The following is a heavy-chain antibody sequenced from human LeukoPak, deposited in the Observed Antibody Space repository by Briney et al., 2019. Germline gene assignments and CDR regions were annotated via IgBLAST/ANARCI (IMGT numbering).Heavy chain of an antibody. CDR1: GYSITSGYY. V-gene: IGHV4-38-2*02. Sequence: PSETLSLTCAVSGYSITSGYYWGWIRQPPGKGLDWIGTIYHSGSTYYNPSLESRVTISVDTSKNQFSLKLSSVTAADTAVYYCARDPRTPYYYYYMDVWGKGTTVTVSS. CDR3: ARDPRTPYYYYYMDV. CDR2: IYHSGST. J-gene: IGHJ6*03.